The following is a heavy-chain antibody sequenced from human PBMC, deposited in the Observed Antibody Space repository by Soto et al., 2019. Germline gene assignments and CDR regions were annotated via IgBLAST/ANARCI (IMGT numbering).Heavy chain of an antibody. CDR3: ARIQVAVAGTTYFDY. CDR2: IDWDDDK. D-gene: IGHD6-19*01. Sequence: SGPTLVNPTQSLTLICTFSGFSLSTRGMCVCWIRQPPGKALEWLARIDWDDDKYYSTSLKTRLTISKDTSKNQVVLTMTNMDPVDTATYYCARIQVAVAGTTYFDYWGQGTLVTVS. CDR1: GFSLSTRGMC. J-gene: IGHJ4*02. V-gene: IGHV2-70*11.